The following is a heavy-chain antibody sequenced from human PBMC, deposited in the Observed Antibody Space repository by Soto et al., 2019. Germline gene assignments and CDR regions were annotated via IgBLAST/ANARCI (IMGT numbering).Heavy chain of an antibody. J-gene: IGHJ4*02. D-gene: IGHD3-10*02. CDR1: GGSFSGYY. CDR3: ARSSVRGWSY. CDR2: ITHSGSA. V-gene: IGHV4-34*01. Sequence: QVQLQQWGAGLLKPSETLSLTCAVYGGSFSGYYWTWIRQPPGKGLEWIGEITHSGSANYNPSLKSRVTISGDTSKNQFSLNLNSVTAADTAVYYCARSSVRGWSYWGQGTLVTVSS.